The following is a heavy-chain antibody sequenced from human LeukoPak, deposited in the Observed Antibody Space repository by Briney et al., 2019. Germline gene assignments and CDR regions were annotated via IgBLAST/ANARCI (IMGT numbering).Heavy chain of an antibody. D-gene: IGHD6-19*01. CDR1: GFTFSSYA. V-gene: IGHV3-64*01. CDR2: ISSNGGST. CDR3: ARASSGWYGY. Sequence: GGSLRLSWVVSGFTFSSYAMHWVRQAPGKGLEYVSAISSNGGSTYYANSVKGRFTISRDNSKNTLYLQMGSLRVEDMAVYYCARASSGWYGYWGQGTLVTVSS. J-gene: IGHJ4*02.